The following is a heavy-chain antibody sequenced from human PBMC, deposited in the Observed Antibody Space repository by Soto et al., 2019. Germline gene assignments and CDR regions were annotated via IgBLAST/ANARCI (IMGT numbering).Heavy chain of an antibody. CDR1: RFTFSDHY. V-gene: IGHV3-72*01. J-gene: IGHJ3*01. CDR3: TRGYPSVSTYAFDV. Sequence: EVEMVESGGGLVQPGGSLRLSCAASRFTFSDHYIDWVRQAPGKGLEWVGRIGNKANSYTTEYAASVKGRFTISRDDSKILVSLEMNSLKTEDTAVYHCTRGYPSVSTYAFDVWGQGTMVTVSS. CDR2: IGNKANSYTT. D-gene: IGHD3-10*01.